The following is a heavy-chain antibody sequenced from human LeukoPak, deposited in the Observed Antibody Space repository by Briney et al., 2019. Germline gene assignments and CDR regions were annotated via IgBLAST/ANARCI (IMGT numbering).Heavy chain of an antibody. Sequence: PSETLSLTCTVSGGSISSSSYYWGWIRQPPGKGLEWIGSTYYSGSTYYNPSLKSRVTISVDTSKNQFSLKLSSVTAADTAVYYCARRATVTTYYYYYYGMDVWGQGTTVTVSS. D-gene: IGHD4-11*01. J-gene: IGHJ6*02. CDR2: TYYSGST. CDR3: ARRATVTTYYYYYYGMDV. V-gene: IGHV4-39*01. CDR1: GGSISSSSYY.